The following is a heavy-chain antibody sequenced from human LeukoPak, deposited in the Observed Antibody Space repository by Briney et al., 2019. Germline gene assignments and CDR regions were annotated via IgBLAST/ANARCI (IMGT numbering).Heavy chain of an antibody. CDR3: ARGHDFWSGLYYYYYYYMDV. V-gene: IGHV7-4-1*02. Sequence: ASVKVSCKASGYTFTGYYMHWVRQAPGQGLEWMGWINTNTGNPTYAQGFTGRFVFSLDTSVSTAYLQISSLKAEDTAVYYCARGHDFWSGLYYYYYYYMDVWGKGTTVTVSS. D-gene: IGHD3-3*01. J-gene: IGHJ6*03. CDR1: GYTFTGYY. CDR2: INTNTGNP.